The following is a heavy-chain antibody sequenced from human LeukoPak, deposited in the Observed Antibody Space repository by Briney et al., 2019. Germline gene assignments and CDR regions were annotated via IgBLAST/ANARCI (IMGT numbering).Heavy chain of an antibody. CDR1: GGSISRYY. D-gene: IGHD2-15*01. V-gene: IGHV4-59*08. CDR2: IYYSGST. Sequence: SETLSLTCTVSGGSISRYYWSWIRQPPGKGLAWIGYIYYSGSTNYNPSLKSRVTISVDTSKTQFSLKLSSVTAADTAVYYCARGYCSGGSCYENYGMDVWGQGTTVTVSS. CDR3: ARGYCSGGSCYENYGMDV. J-gene: IGHJ6*02.